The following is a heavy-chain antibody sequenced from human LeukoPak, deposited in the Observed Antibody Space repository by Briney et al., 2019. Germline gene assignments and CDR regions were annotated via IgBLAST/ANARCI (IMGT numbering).Heavy chain of an antibody. J-gene: IGHJ4*02. CDR1: GFTFSGYP. CDR2: ISYDGSNK. D-gene: IGHD6-6*01. V-gene: IGHV3-30-3*01. Sequence: GGSLRLSCAASGFTFSGYPIHWVRQAPGKGLEWVAVISYDGSNKYYADSVKGRFTISRDNSKNTLYLQMNSLRAEDTAVYYCARASPRQLIYDYWGQGTLVTVSS. CDR3: ARASPRQLIYDY.